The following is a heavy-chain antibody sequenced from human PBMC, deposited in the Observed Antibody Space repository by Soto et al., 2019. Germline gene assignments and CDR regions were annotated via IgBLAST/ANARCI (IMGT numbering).Heavy chain of an antibody. CDR2: IKEDGSEK. J-gene: IGHJ6*03. Sequence: EVQLVEPGGGLVQPGGSLRLSCAASGFTFSSYWMTWVRQAPGKGLEWVANIKEDGSEKYYVDSVKGRFTISRDNAKNSVYLQMNSLRAEDTAVYYCADSGSYTDVWGKGTTVTVSS. D-gene: IGHD5-12*01. CDR1: GFTFSSYW. CDR3: ADSGSYTDV. V-gene: IGHV3-7*01.